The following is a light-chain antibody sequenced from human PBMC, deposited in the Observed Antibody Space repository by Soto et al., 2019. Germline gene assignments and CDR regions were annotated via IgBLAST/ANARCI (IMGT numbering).Light chain of an antibody. V-gene: IGLV2-14*01. J-gene: IGLJ1*01. Sequence: QSALTQPASVSGSPGQSITISCTGTSSDVGGYNYDSWYQQHPGKAPKLMIYEVSNRPSGVSNRFSGSKSGNTASLTISGLQAEDEADYYCSSYTSSSIWVFGTGTKLTVL. CDR3: SSYTSSSIWV. CDR2: EVS. CDR1: SSDVGGYNY.